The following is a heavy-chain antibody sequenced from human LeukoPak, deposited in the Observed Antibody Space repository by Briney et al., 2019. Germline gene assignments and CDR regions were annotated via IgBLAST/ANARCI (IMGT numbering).Heavy chain of an antibody. CDR1: GDSISSHSYF. CDR2: INHSGST. V-gene: IGHV4-39*07. J-gene: IGHJ5*02. D-gene: IGHD3-3*01. Sequence: SDTLSLTCTVSGDSISSHSYFWSWIRQPPGKGLEWIGEINHSGSTNHNPSLKSRVTISVDTSKNQFSLKLSSVTAADTAVYYCARDPNTIFGVVSWFDPWGQGTLVTVSS. CDR3: ARDPNTIFGVVSWFDP.